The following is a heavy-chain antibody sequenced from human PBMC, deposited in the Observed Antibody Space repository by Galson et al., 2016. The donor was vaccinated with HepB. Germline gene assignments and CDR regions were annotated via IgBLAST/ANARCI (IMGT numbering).Heavy chain of an antibody. V-gene: IGHV1-46*03. CDR2: INPSGGST. Sequence: SVKVSCKASGYTFTSYYMHWVRQAPGQGLEWMGIINPSGGSTSYAQKFQGRVTMTRDTSTSTVYMELSGLRSEDTAVYYCARDRLGRYYGSGSYSVWFDPWGQGTLVTVSS. CDR3: ARDRLGRYYGSGSYSVWFDP. J-gene: IGHJ5*02. CDR1: GYTFTSYY. D-gene: IGHD3-10*01.